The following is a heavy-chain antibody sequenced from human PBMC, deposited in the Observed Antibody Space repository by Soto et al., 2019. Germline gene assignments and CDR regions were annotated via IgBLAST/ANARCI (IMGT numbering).Heavy chain of an antibody. Sequence: GGSLRLPWGASGGTFSSYAFSLVRQAPGRGLEWVSIIGDSGGTTLYADSVKGRCTISRDNPKNTLYLQMNNLRAEDTAVYYCAKHFDSGCPDYWGQGTLLTVSS. CDR3: AKHFDSGCPDY. V-gene: IGHV3-23*01. CDR1: GGTFSSYA. J-gene: IGHJ4*02. D-gene: IGHD6-19*01. CDR2: IGDSGGTT.